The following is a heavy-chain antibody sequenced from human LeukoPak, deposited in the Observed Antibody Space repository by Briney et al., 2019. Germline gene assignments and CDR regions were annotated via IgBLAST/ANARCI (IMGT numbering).Heavy chain of an antibody. CDR2: IYTSGST. CDR3: ARGPGGYSYGYVIDY. Sequence: SETLSLTRTVSGGSISSYYWSWIRQPAGKGLEWIGRIYTSGSTNYNPSLKSRVTMSVDTSKNQFSLKLSSVTAADTAVYYCARGPGGYSYGYVIDYWGQGTLVTVSS. V-gene: IGHV4-4*07. J-gene: IGHJ4*02. D-gene: IGHD5-18*01. CDR1: GGSISSYY.